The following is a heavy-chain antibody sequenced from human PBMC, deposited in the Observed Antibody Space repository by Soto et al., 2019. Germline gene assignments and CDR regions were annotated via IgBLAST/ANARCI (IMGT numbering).Heavy chain of an antibody. CDR2: IKSKTDGGTT. V-gene: IGHV3-15*01. CDR3: TTPIAVAGYDAFDI. D-gene: IGHD6-19*01. CDR1: GFTFSNAW. J-gene: IGHJ3*02. Sequence: GGSLRLSCVASGFTFSNAWMSWVRQAPGKGLEWVGRIKSKTDGGTTDYAAPVKGRFTISRDDSKNTLYLQMNSLKTEDTAVYYCTTPIAVAGYDAFDIWGQGTMVTVSS.